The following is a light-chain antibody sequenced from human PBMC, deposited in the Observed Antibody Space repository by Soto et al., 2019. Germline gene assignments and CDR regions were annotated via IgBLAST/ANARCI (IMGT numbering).Light chain of an antibody. Sequence: ELVMTQSPATLSVSPGERATLSCRASQSVSSNLAWYQQKRGQAPRLLIYGASTRATGFPARFSGSGSGTEFTLTISSLQSEDFAVYYCQQYNNWPPSTFGQGTKLEIK. J-gene: IGKJ2*01. CDR1: QSVSSN. V-gene: IGKV3-15*01. CDR2: GAS. CDR3: QQYNNWPPST.